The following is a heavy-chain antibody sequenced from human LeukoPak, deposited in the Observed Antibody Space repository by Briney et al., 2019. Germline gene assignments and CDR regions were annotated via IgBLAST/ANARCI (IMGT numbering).Heavy chain of an antibody. J-gene: IGHJ4*02. CDR1: GFTFSSYG. Sequence: GGSLRLSCAASGFTFSSYGMSWVRQAPGKGLEWVSSISGGGGSTYYADSVKGRFTISRDNSKNTLYLQMNSLRAEDTAVYYCAKVFSSDVATFDYWGQGTLVTVSS. D-gene: IGHD6-6*01. CDR3: AKVFSSDVATFDY. CDR2: ISGGGGST. V-gene: IGHV3-23*01.